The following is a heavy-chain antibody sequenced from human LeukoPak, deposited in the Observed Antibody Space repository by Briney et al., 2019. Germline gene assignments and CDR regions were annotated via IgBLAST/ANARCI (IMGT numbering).Heavy chain of an antibody. V-gene: IGHV1-69*13. D-gene: IGHD3-3*01. CDR2: IIPIFGTA. Sequence: GASVKVSCEASGGTFSSYAISWVRQAPGQGLEWMGGIIPIFGTANYAQKFQGRVTITADESTSTAYMELSSLRSEDTAVYYCARHANYDFWSTFDIWGQGTMVTVSS. CDR1: GGTFSSYA. CDR3: ARHANYDFWSTFDI. J-gene: IGHJ3*02.